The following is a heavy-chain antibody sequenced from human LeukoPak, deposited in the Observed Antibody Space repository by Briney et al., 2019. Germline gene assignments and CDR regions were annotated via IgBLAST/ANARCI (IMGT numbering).Heavy chain of an antibody. CDR2: IYYSGST. V-gene: IGHV4-59*01. Sequence: SETLSLTCTVSGGSTSSYYWSWIRQPPGKGLEWIGYIYYSGSTNYNPSLKSRVTISVDTSKNQFSLKLSSVTAADTAVYYCARAREDYYDSSGYRTGGRFDYWGQGTLVTVSS. CDR1: GGSTSSYY. D-gene: IGHD3-22*01. J-gene: IGHJ4*02. CDR3: ARAREDYYDSSGYRTGGRFDY.